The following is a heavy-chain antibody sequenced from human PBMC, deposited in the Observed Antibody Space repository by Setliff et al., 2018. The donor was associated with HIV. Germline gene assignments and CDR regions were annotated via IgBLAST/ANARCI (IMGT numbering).Heavy chain of an antibody. V-gene: IGHV1-69*13. CDR2: IIPIFGTA. J-gene: IGHJ4*02. Sequence: SVKVSCKASGGTFSSYAISWVRQAPGQGLEWMGGIIPIFGTANYAQKFQGRVTITADESTSTAYMELSSLRSEDTAVYYCATSTVHSGYEIARNFFDYWGQGTLVTVSS. CDR1: GGTFSSYA. CDR3: ATSTVHSGYEIARNFFDY. D-gene: IGHD5-12*01.